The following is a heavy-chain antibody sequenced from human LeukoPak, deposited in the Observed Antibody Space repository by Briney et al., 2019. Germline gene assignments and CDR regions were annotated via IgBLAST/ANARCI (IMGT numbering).Heavy chain of an antibody. V-gene: IGHV1-46*01. D-gene: IGHD6-19*01. CDR2: INPSGGST. CDR1: GYTFTGYY. Sequence: ASVKVSCKASGYTFTGYYMHWVRQAPGQGLEWMGIINPSGGSTSYAQRFQGRVTMTRDTSTSTVYMELSSLRSEGTAVYYCARGSGWYYLDYWGQGTLVTVSS. J-gene: IGHJ4*02. CDR3: ARGSGWYYLDY.